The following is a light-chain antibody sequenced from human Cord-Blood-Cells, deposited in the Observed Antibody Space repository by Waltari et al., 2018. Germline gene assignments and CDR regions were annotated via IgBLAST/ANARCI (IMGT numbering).Light chain of an antibody. CDR2: TAS. Sequence: DIQMTQSPSTLSASVGDRVPITCRASQSINSWLAWYQQKPGKAPKLLIYTASSLESGVPLRFSGSGSGTEFTLTISSLQPDDFATYYCQQYNSYSWTFGQGTKVEIK. J-gene: IGKJ1*01. CDR1: QSINSW. V-gene: IGKV1-5*03. CDR3: QQYNSYSWT.